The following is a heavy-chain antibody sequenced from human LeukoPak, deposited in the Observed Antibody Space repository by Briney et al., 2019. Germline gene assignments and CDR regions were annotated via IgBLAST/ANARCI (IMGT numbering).Heavy chain of an antibody. CDR3: AREGSGWYGFENYYGMDV. J-gene: IGHJ6*02. Sequence: GGSLRLSCAASGFTFSSYAMHWVRQAPGKGLEWVAVISYDGSNKYYADSVKGRFTISRDNSNNTLYLQMNSLRAEVMAVYYCAREGSGWYGFENYYGMDVWGQGTTVTVSS. CDR1: GFTFSSYA. CDR2: ISYDGSNK. V-gene: IGHV3-30*04. D-gene: IGHD6-19*01.